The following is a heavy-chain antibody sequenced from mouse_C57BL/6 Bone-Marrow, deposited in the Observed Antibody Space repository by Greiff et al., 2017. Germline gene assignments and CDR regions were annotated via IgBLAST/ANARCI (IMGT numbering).Heavy chain of an antibody. D-gene: IGHD2-4*01. V-gene: IGHV1-81*01. CDR2: IYPRSGNT. CDR1: GYTFTSYG. Sequence: QVQLKESGAELARPGASVKLSCKASGYTFTSYGISWVKQRTGQGLEWIGEIYPRSGNTYYNEKFKGKATLTADKSSSTAYMELRSLTSEDSAVXFCARVDYDYDTIFAYWGQGTLVTVSA. J-gene: IGHJ3*01. CDR3: ARVDYDYDTIFAY.